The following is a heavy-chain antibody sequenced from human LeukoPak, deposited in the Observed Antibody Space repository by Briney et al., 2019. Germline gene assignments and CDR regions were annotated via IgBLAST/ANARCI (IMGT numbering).Heavy chain of an antibody. V-gene: IGHV3-23*01. Sequence: GGSLRLSCAASGFTFSNYAMNRVRQAPGKGLEWVSGIIDSGGSTYYADSVKGRFTISRDNSRNTLYLQMNSLRPEDTAVYYCAKAIWVAATSSWFCLDYWGQGTLVTVSS. D-gene: IGHD3-10*01. CDR2: IIDSGGST. J-gene: IGHJ4*02. CDR3: AKAIWVAATSSWFCLDY. CDR1: GFTFSNYA.